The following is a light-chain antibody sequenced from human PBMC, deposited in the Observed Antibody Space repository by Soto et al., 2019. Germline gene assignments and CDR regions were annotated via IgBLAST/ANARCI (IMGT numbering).Light chain of an antibody. J-gene: IGKJ4*01. V-gene: IGKV3-20*01. Sequence: EIVLKQSPGTLSLSPAERATLSCRASQSVTNSYLVWYQHKPGQAPRLLIYAASNRATGIPDRFSGSGSGTDFTLTISRLEPEDFAVYYCQQYGSSPLTFGGGTKVEIK. CDR2: AAS. CDR1: QSVTNSY. CDR3: QQYGSSPLT.